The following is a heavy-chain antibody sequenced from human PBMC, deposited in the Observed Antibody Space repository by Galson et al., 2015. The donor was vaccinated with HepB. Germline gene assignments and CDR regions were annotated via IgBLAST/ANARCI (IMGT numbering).Heavy chain of an antibody. V-gene: IGHV3-23*01. Sequence: SLRLSCAASGFPFISYALNWVRQAPGKGLEWVSGISGTGGRTDYADPVKGRFTISRDNSKDTLYLQMNSLRIEDTAVYYCILENDVWSGPTTANFDSWGQGTVVTVSS. CDR1: GFPFISYA. CDR2: ISGTGGRT. D-gene: IGHD3-3*01. J-gene: IGHJ4*02. CDR3: ILENDVWSGPTTANFDS.